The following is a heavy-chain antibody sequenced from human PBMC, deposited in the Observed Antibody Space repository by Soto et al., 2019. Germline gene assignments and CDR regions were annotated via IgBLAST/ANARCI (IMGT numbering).Heavy chain of an antibody. Sequence: EVQLLESGGGLVQPGGSLRLSCAASGFTFSSYAMSWVRQAPGKGLEWVSAISGSGGSTYYADSVKGRFTISRDNSKNTLYLHMNSVRVEDTAVYYCARDRSHWGLRHDDAFDIWGQGTMVTVSS. J-gene: IGHJ3*02. CDR3: ARDRSHWGLRHDDAFDI. V-gene: IGHV3-23*01. D-gene: IGHD7-27*01. CDR2: ISGSGGST. CDR1: GFTFSSYA.